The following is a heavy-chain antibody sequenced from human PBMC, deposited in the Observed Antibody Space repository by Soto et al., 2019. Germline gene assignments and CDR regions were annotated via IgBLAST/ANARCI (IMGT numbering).Heavy chain of an antibody. CDR1: GGAFSSYT. Sequence: GASVKVSCKASGGAFSSYTISWVRQAPGQGLEWMGRIIPILGIANYAQKFQGRVTITADKSTSTAYMELSSLRSEDTAVYYCARGRYCSGGSCYVDYWGQGTLVTVSS. CDR2: IIPILGIA. D-gene: IGHD2-15*01. V-gene: IGHV1-69*02. CDR3: ARGRYCSGGSCYVDY. J-gene: IGHJ4*02.